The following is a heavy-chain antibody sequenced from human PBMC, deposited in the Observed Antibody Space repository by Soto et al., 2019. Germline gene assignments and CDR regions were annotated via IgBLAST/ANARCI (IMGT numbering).Heavy chain of an antibody. J-gene: IGHJ6*02. D-gene: IGHD4-17*01. V-gene: IGHV3-23*01. CDR2: ISGTGSGT. Sequence: GGSLRLSCAASGISFSSYVMSWVRQAPGRGLEWVSAISGTGSGTYSADSVKGRFTISRDNSKNTLFLQMNSLRAEDTAVYYCAKWATTNYYYYYYGMDVWGRGTTVTVSS. CDR3: AKWATTNYYYYYYGMDV. CDR1: GISFSSYV.